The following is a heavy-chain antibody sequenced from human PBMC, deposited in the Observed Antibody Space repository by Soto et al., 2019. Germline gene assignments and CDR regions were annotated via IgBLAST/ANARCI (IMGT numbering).Heavy chain of an antibody. CDR2: VSHDGRNT. D-gene: IGHD6-19*01. CDR1: GFTFSDYA. J-gene: IGHJ4*02. Sequence: VQLVESGGGVVQPGRSLRLSCAASGFTFSDYAMHWVRQAPGKGLEWVAVVSHDGRNTHYADSVKGRFTISRDSSKNTGFLEMTSLRAEDTAVYYCAKGGRQWLVTSDFNYWGQGHLVTVS. V-gene: IGHV3-30*18. CDR3: AKGGRQWLVTSDFNY.